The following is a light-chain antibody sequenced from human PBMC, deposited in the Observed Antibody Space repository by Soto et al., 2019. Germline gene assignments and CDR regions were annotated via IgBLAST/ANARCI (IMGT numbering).Light chain of an antibody. J-gene: IGLJ2*01. CDR1: SSDVGSYNL. CDR2: EGS. V-gene: IGLV2-23*01. CDR3: CSYAGSSTLV. Sequence: QSVLTQPASVSGSPGQSITISCTGTSSDVGSYNLVSWYQQHPGKAPKLMIYEGSKRPSGVSNRFSGSKSGNTASLTISGLQAEDEADYYYCSYAGSSTLVFGGGTK.